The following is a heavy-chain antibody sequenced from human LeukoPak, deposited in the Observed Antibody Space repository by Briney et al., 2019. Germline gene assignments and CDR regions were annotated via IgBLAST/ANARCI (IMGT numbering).Heavy chain of an antibody. Sequence: SETLSLTCTVSGGSISSYHWTWIRQRPEKGLEWIGYIYYSGSTNYNPSLKSRVTISVDTSKNQFSLKLSSVTAADTAVYYCARLVGATFAADYWGQGTLVTVSS. D-gene: IGHD1-26*01. V-gene: IGHV4-59*08. CDR2: IYYSGST. CDR1: GGSISSYH. CDR3: ARLVGATFAADY. J-gene: IGHJ4*02.